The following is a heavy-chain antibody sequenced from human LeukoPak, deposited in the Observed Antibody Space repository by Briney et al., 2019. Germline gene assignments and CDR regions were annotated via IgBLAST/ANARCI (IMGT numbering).Heavy chain of an antibody. V-gene: IGHV4-59*08. CDR1: GGSISSYF. Sequence: SETLSLTCTVSGGSISSYFWSWIRQPPGKGLEWIGYIYYSGSTNYNPSLKSRVTISVDTSKNQFSLKLNSVTAADTAVYYCARQEGGARGDFDYWGQGTLVTVSS. J-gene: IGHJ4*02. CDR2: IYYSGST. CDR3: ARQEGGARGDFDY. D-gene: IGHD1-26*01.